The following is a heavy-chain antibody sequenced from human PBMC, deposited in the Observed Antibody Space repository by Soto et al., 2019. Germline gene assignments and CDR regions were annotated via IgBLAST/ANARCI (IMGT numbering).Heavy chain of an antibody. CDR3: ARDFRGYSYVVHNWFDP. CDR2: INAGNGNT. V-gene: IGHV1-3*01. Sequence: ASVKVSCKASGYTFTSYAMHWVRQAPGQRLEWMGWINAGNGNTKYLQKFQGRVTITRDTSASTAYMELSSLRSEDTAVYYCARDFRGYSYVVHNWFDPWGQGTLVNVSS. J-gene: IGHJ5*02. CDR1: GYTFTSYA. D-gene: IGHD5-18*01.